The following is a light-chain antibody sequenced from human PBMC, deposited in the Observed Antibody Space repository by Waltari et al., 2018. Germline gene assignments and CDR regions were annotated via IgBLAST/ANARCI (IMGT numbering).Light chain of an antibody. CDR1: SSDIDFDDY. CDR3: SSFTGTIWV. V-gene: IGLV2-14*01. J-gene: IGLJ3*02. Sequence: QSALTQPASVSGSPGQSITISCTGCSSDIDFDDYVSWYQHLPAKAPKLRIYGVTSRPSGMSNRFSGSKSDNTASLTSSGLQADDEADYYGSSFTGTIWVFGGGTKLTVL. CDR2: GVT.